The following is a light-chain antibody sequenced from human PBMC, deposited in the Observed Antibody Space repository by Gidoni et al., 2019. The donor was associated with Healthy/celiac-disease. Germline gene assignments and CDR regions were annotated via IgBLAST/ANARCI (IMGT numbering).Light chain of an antibody. V-gene: IGKV1-39*01. CDR3: QQSYSTHS. Sequence: DIQMTQSPSSLSASVGERVTITCRASQSISSYLNWYQQKPGKAPKLLIYAASSLQSGVPSRFSGSGSGTDFTLTISSLQPEDFATYYCQQSYSTHSFXGXTKVEIK. CDR2: AAS. J-gene: IGKJ4*01. CDR1: QSISSY.